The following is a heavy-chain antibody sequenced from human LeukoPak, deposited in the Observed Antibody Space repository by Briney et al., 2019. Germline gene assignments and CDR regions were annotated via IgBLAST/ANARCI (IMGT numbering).Heavy chain of an antibody. Sequence: GGSLRLSCAASGFTFSSYAMSWVRQAPGKGLEWVSAISGSGGSTYYADSVKGRFTISRDNSKNSLYLQMNSLRAEDTAVYYCARMTTVTTTYYYYYYGMDVWGQGTTVTVSS. D-gene: IGHD4-11*01. V-gene: IGHV3-23*01. J-gene: IGHJ6*02. CDR2: ISGSGGST. CDR1: GFTFSSYA. CDR3: ARMTTVTTTYYYYYYGMDV.